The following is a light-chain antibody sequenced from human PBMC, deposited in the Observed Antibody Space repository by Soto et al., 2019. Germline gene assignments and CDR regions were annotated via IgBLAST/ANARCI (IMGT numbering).Light chain of an antibody. V-gene: IGLV1-44*01. J-gene: IGLJ3*02. Sequence: QSVLTQPPSVSGTPGQGVSISCSGSNSNIGTNTVNWYQHRPGTVPRLLIYSYNQRPSGVPDPFSASKSGTSASLAISRLQAEDEADYYCAAWDDSLSGQWVFGGGTKLTVL. CDR3: AAWDDSLSGQWV. CDR1: NSNIGTNT. CDR2: SYN.